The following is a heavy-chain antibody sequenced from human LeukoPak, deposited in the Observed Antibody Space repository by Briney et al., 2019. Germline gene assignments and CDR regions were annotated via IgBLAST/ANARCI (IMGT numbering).Heavy chain of an antibody. V-gene: IGHV4-31*03. Sequence: SETLSLTCTVPGVSISSGGYYWSWIRQHPGKGLEWIGYIYYSGSTYYNPSLKSRVTISVDTSKNQFSLKLSSVTAADTAVYYCARVQGNYGGNSGLDYWGQGTLVTVSS. D-gene: IGHD4-23*01. CDR2: IYYSGST. CDR3: ARVQGNYGGNSGLDY. CDR1: GVSISSGGYY. J-gene: IGHJ4*02.